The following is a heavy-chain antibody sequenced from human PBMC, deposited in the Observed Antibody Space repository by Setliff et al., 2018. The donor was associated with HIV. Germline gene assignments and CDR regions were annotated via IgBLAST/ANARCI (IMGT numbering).Heavy chain of an antibody. J-gene: IGHJ4*02. Sequence: GGSLRLSCAASGFSISDFWMSWVRQAPGKGLEWVANIKEDGSEQYYMDSVKGRFTISRDNSKNSLYLQMNSLRTEDTALYYCSKGHPDGDPYYFDYWGQGTLVTVSS. CDR2: IKEDGSEQ. V-gene: IGHV3-7*05. CDR1: GFSISDFW. D-gene: IGHD2-21*02. CDR3: SKGHPDGDPYYFDY.